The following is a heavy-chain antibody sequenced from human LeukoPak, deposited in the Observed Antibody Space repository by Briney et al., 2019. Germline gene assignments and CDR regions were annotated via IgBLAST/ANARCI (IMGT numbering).Heavy chain of an antibody. Sequence: SETLSLTCTVSGGSISSSSYSWSWIRQPPGKGLEWIGYIYHSGSTYYNPSLKSRVTISVDRSKNQFSLKLSSVTAADTAVYYCARGPKIVVVPAAISHMVWFDPWGQGTLVTVSS. CDR1: GGSISSSSYS. J-gene: IGHJ5*02. CDR3: ARGPKIVVVPAAISHMVWFDP. D-gene: IGHD2-2*01. CDR2: IYHSGST. V-gene: IGHV4-30-2*01.